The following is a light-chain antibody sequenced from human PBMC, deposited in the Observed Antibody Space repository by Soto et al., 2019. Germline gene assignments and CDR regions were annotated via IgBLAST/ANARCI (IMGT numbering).Light chain of an antibody. CDR3: QQSYSTPLT. V-gene: IGKV1-39*01. J-gene: IGKJ3*01. CDR1: QSSSSY. Sequence: DIQMTQSPSSLSASVGDRVTITCRASQSSSSYLNWYQQKPGKAPKLLIYAASSLQSGVPSRFSGRGSGTEFNLTISSLQPEDFATYYCQQSYSTPLTFGPGTKVDIK. CDR2: AAS.